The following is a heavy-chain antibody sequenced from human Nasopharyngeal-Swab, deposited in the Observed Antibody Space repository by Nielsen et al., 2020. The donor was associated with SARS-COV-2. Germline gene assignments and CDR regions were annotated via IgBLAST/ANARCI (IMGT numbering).Heavy chain of an antibody. CDR2: MTPNSGNT. J-gene: IGHJ5*02. Sequence: SVKVSCKASGYTLINHDINWVRQSTGQGLEWMGWMTPNSGNTGYAQKFQGRVTMTRNTSTRTAYLELRSLRSEDTAVYYCARGGSSLGANLEDPWGQGTLVIVSS. CDR1: GYTLINHD. CDR3: ARGGSSLGANLEDP. D-gene: IGHD3-10*01. V-gene: IGHV1-8*01.